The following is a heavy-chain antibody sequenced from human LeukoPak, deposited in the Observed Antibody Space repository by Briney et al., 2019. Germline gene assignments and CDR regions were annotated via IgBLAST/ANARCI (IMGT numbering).Heavy chain of an antibody. CDR1: GFTFRSYG. D-gene: IGHD3-3*01. J-gene: IGHJ3*02. CDR2: IRYDGSHK. Sequence: PGGSLTLSCAASGFTFRSYGMHCARQPPGKGREWLAFIRYDGSHKYYADSVKGRFTISRDNSKNTLYLQMNSLIAEYTAVYYCAKATAIFGVVISTAFDIWGQGTMVTVSS. V-gene: IGHV3-30*02. CDR3: AKATAIFGVVISTAFDI.